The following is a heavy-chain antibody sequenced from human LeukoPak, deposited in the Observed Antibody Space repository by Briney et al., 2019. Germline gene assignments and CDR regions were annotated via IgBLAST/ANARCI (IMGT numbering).Heavy chain of an antibody. V-gene: IGHV3-35*02. D-gene: IGHD3-10*01. Sequence: GGSLRLSCAASGFTFSNSDMNWVHQAPGKGLEWVSGVSWNGSRTHYADSVKGQFIISRDNSKNALYLQMNSLRAEDTAVYYCAKTHPNYYGSGSYYLNPFDYWGQGTLVTVSS. CDR2: VSWNGSRT. CDR3: AKTHPNYYGSGSYYLNPFDY. J-gene: IGHJ4*02. CDR1: GFTFSNSD.